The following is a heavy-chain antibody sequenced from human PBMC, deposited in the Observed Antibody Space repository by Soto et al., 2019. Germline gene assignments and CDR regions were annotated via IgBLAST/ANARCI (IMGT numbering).Heavy chain of an antibody. D-gene: IGHD2-2*01. V-gene: IGHV4-39*01. CDR3: ARLRYCSSTSCYPVFDY. CDR1: GGSISSSSYY. CDR2: IYYSGST. J-gene: IGHJ4*02. Sequence: PSETLSLTCTVSGGSISSSSYYWGWIRQPPGKGLEWIGSIYYSGSTYYNPSLKSRVTISVDTSKNQFSLKLSSVTAADTAVYYCARLRYCSSTSCYPVFDYWGQGTLVTVSS.